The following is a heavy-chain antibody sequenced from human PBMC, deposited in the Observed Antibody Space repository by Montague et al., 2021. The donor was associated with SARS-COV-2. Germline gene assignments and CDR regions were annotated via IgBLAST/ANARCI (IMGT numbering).Heavy chain of an antibody. D-gene: IGHD3-10*01. J-gene: IGHJ6*02. CDR3: ARQLRVRRTWQVGDYNHYGMDV. V-gene: IGHV4-59*08. CDR1: GGSISNYH. Sequence: SETLSLTCTVSGGSISNYHWNWIRQPPGKGLEWIAYIYYSGSTNYNPSLQSRVTISVDTSRNQFSLRLTSVTAADTAVYYCARQLRVRRTWQVGDYNHYGMDVWAKGPRSASP. CDR2: IYYSGST.